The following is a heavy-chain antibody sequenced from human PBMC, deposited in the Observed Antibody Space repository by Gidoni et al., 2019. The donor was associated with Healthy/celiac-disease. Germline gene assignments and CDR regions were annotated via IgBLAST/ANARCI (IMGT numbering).Heavy chain of an antibody. Sequence: QVQLVQSGAEVKKPGSSVKVSCKASGGTFSSYAISWVRQAPGQGLEWMGGIIPIFGTANYAQKFQGRVTITADESTSTAYMELSSLRSEDTAVYYCARGPLGGVTSGVESGPGLFDYWGQGTLVTVSS. D-gene: IGHD5-12*01. CDR1: GGTFSSYA. J-gene: IGHJ4*02. CDR2: IIPIFGTA. CDR3: ARGPLGGVTSGVESGPGLFDY. V-gene: IGHV1-69*01.